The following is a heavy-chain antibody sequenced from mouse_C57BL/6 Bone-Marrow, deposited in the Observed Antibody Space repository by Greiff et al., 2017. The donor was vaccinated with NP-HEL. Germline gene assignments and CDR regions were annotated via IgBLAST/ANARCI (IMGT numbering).Heavy chain of an antibody. CDR3: ARTRGNYYYWYFDV. CDR2: IYPGSGNT. V-gene: IGHV1-76*01. J-gene: IGHJ1*03. Sequence: QVQLQQSGAELVRPGASVKLSCKASGYTFTDYYINWVKQRPGQGLEWIARIYPGSGNTYYNEKFKGKATLTAEKSSSTAYMQLSSLTSEDSAVYFCARTRGNYYYWYFDVWGTGTTVTVSS. CDR1: GYTFTDYY. D-gene: IGHD2-1*01.